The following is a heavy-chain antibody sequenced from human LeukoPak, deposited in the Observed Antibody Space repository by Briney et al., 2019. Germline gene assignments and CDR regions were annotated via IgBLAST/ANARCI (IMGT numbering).Heavy chain of an antibody. J-gene: IGHJ4*02. CDR1: GYTFTSYG. CDR3: ARGSSSGWYVDY. V-gene: IGHV1-2*02. Sequence: ASVKVSCKASGYTFTSYGISWVRQAPGQGLEWMGWINPNSGDTNFAQNFQGRVTMTRDTSISTAYMELSRLGSDDSAIYYCARGSSSGWYVDYWGQGTLVTVSS. D-gene: IGHD6-19*01. CDR2: INPNSGDT.